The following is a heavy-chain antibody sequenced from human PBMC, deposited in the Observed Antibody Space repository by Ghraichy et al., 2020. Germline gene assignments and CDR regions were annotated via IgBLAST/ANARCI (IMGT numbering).Heavy chain of an antibody. CDR2: IYYSGST. D-gene: IGHD2/OR15-2a*01. J-gene: IGHJ4*02. V-gene: IGHV4-61*01. Sequence: SETLSLTCTVSGGSVSSGSYYWSWIRQPPGKGLEWIGYIYYSGSTNYNPSLKSRVTISVDTSKNQFSLKLSPVTAADTAVYYCARDRGTFFDYWGQGTLVTVSS. CDR1: GGSVSSGSYY. CDR3: ARDRGTFFDY.